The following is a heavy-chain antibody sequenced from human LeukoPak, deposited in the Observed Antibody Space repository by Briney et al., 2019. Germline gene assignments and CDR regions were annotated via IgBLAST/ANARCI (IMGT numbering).Heavy chain of an antibody. V-gene: IGHV4-4*02. D-gene: IGHD3-10*01. CDR2: IYHSGST. CDR1: GGSISSSNW. Sequence: KASETLSLTCAVSGGSISSSNWWSWVRQPPGKGLEWIGEIYHSGSTNYNPSLKSRVTMSADTSKSQFSLKMSSVTAADTAVYYCARGQAEQRLLWFGESSVDYWGQGTLVTVSS. J-gene: IGHJ4*02. CDR3: ARGQAEQRLLWFGESSVDY.